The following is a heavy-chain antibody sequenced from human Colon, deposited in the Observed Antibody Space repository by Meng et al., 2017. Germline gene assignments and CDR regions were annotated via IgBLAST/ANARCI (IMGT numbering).Heavy chain of an antibody. J-gene: IGHJ4*02. CDR1: GFTVSLYA. D-gene: IGHD6-25*01. CDR3: ARVGKERPFDY. Sequence: EVQLVESGGGLVKPGESLRVSCEASGFTVSLYAINWVRQGPGEGLEWVASITSSSNYIHYSDSVKGRFTVSRDNARNSSYLQMNSLRAEDTAIYYCARVGKERPFDYWGQGTLVTVSS. V-gene: IGHV3-21*01. CDR2: ITSSSNYI.